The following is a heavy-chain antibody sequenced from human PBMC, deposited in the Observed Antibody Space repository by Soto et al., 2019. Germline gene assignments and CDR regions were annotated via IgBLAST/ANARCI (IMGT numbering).Heavy chain of an antibody. V-gene: IGHV3-21*01. CDR2: ISSSSGRV. CDR3: AGRYCTNGVCPFDS. D-gene: IGHD2-8*01. Sequence: EVQLVESGGGLVKPGESLRLSCAASEFTFSTYSMNWVRQAPGKGLEWVSYISSSSGRVYYADSVKGRFTISRDNAKNSLFLQTNSLRAEETAVYYCAGRYCTNGVCPFDSWGQGTLVTVSS. CDR1: EFTFSTYS. J-gene: IGHJ4*02.